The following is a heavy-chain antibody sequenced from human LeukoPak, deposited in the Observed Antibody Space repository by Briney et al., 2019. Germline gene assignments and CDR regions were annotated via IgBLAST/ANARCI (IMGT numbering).Heavy chain of an antibody. D-gene: IGHD6-6*01. CDR3: ARATYSSSSHLDY. Sequence: PGGSLRLSCAASGFTFSSYSMNWVRQAPGKGLEWVSYISSSSSTIYYADSVKGRFTISRDNAKNSLYLQMNSLRAEDTAVYYCARATYSSSSHLDYWGQGTLVTVSS. CDR1: GFTFSSYS. J-gene: IGHJ4*02. CDR2: ISSSSSTI. V-gene: IGHV3-48*01.